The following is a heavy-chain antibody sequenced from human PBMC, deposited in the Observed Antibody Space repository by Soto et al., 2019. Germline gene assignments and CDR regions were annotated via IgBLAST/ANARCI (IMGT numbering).Heavy chain of an antibody. D-gene: IGHD3-3*01. Sequence: GASAKVSCKASGYTFTSYGISWVRQAPGQGLEWMGWISAYNGNTNYAKKLQGRVTMTTDTSTSTAYMEMRNMRSDDTDVYYSARDRGISITIFGVVNHYYYGMDVWGQGTTVTVSS. CDR2: ISAYNGNT. J-gene: IGHJ6*02. V-gene: IGHV1-18*01. CDR3: ARDRGISITIFGVVNHYYYGMDV. CDR1: GYTFTSYG.